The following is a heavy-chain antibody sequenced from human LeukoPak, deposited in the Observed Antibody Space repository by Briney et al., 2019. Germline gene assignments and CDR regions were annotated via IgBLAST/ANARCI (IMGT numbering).Heavy chain of an antibody. Sequence: GGSLRLSCAAPGFTFSSYAMSWVRQAPGKGLEWVSAISGSGGSTYYADSVKGRFTISRDNSKNTLYLQMNSLRAEDTAVYYCAKGGSGSHNTYYYYYYMDVWGKGTTVTVSS. D-gene: IGHD1-26*01. CDR3: AKGGSGSHNTYYYYYYMDV. J-gene: IGHJ6*03. CDR2: ISGSGGST. CDR1: GFTFSSYA. V-gene: IGHV3-23*01.